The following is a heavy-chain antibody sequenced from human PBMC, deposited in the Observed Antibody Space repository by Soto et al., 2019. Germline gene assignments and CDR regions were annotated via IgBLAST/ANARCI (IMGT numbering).Heavy chain of an antibody. CDR1: GGTFSSYA. Sequence: QVQLVQSGAEVKKPGSSVKVSCKASGGTFSSYAISWVRQAPGQGLEWMGGIIPIFGTANYAQKFQGRVTITADESTRTACMELSSLRSEDTVVYYCASDRWSGASIAAFYWGQGTLVTVSS. CDR3: ASDRWSGASIAAFY. V-gene: IGHV1-69*01. CDR2: IIPIFGTA. J-gene: IGHJ4*02. D-gene: IGHD6-6*01.